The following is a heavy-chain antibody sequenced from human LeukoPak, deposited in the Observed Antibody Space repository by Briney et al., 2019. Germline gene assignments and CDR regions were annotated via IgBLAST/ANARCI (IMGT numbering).Heavy chain of an antibody. CDR2: ISSSSSYI. D-gene: IGHD3-9*01. V-gene: IGHV3-21*01. CDR3: ARSYDILTGPQLDNIKEHRYGMDV. CDR1: GFTFSSYS. Sequence: GGSLRPSCAASGFTFSSYSMNWVRQAPGKGLEWVSSISSSSSYIYYADSVKGRFTISRDNAKNSLYLRMNSLRAEDTAVYYCARSYDILTGPQLDNIKEHRYGMDVWGQGTTVTVSS. J-gene: IGHJ6*02.